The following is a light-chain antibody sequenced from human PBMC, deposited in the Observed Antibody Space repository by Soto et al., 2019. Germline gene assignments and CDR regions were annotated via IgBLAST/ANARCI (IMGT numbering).Light chain of an antibody. CDR1: QSIGTN. CDR3: QQTYSAPPL. Sequence: IHMTLSPSSLSASIGYRVTLTCRASQSIGTNLNWYQQRQGKAPKLLIYAVSSLQSGVSSRFSGSGYGTDFNLSINSLQREDFATYYCQQTYSAPPLFGQGTKVDIK. CDR2: AVS. V-gene: IGKV1-39*01. J-gene: IGKJ1*01.